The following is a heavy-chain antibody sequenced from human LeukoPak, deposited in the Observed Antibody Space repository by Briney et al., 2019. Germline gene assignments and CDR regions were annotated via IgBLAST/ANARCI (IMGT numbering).Heavy chain of an antibody. D-gene: IGHD4-17*01. Sequence: GGSLRLSCAASGFAFSSYVVSWVRRAPGKGLEWVSVISGSGGDTYYADSVKGRFTISGDNSKNTVYLQMNSLRAEDTALYYCAKGGVYGDYYFDYWGQGTLVTVSS. V-gene: IGHV3-23*01. CDR2: ISGSGGDT. CDR3: AKGGVYGDYYFDY. J-gene: IGHJ4*02. CDR1: GFAFSSYV.